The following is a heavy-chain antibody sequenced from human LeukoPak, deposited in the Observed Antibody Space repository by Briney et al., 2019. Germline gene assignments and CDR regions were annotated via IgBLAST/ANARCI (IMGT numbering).Heavy chain of an antibody. CDR2: INHSRST. Sequence: PSETLSLTCAVYGGSFSGYYWSWIRQPPGKGLEWIGEINHSRSTNYNPSLKSRVTISVDTSKNQFSLKLSSVTAADTAVYYCARGPVAGTRRGGDYWGQGTLVTVSS. D-gene: IGHD6-19*01. V-gene: IGHV4-34*01. CDR3: ARGPVAGTRRGGDY. J-gene: IGHJ4*02. CDR1: GGSFSGYY.